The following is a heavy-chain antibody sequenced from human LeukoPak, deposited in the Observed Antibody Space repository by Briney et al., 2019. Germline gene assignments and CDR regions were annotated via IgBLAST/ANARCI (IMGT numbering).Heavy chain of an antibody. Sequence: GGSLRLSCAASGXTFSSYEMTWVRQAPGKGLEWVSNISSSDTTIHYADSVKGRFTISRDNARNSLYLQMNSLRAEDTAVYYCARDRLGATYFDYWGQGTLVTVSS. J-gene: IGHJ4*02. D-gene: IGHD1-26*01. CDR2: ISSSDTTI. CDR1: GXTFSSYE. V-gene: IGHV3-48*03. CDR3: ARDRLGATYFDY.